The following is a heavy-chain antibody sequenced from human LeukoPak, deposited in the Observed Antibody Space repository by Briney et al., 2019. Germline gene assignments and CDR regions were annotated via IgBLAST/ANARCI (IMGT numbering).Heavy chain of an antibody. Sequence: SVKVSCKASGGTFISYAISWVRQAPGQGLEWMGRIIPIFGTANYAQKFQGRVTITTDESTSTAYMELSSLRSEDTAVYYCARDSYLRRIAVAGTWGQGTLVTVSS. CDR2: IIPIFGTA. CDR1: GGTFISYA. CDR3: ARDSYLRRIAVAGT. V-gene: IGHV1-69*05. D-gene: IGHD6-19*01. J-gene: IGHJ5*02.